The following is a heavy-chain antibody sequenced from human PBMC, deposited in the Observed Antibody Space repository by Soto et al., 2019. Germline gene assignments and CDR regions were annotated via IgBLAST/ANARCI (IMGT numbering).Heavy chain of an antibody. CDR3: SREHYYYYYMDV. CDR2: IYYSGST. J-gene: IGHJ6*03. Sequence: PSETLSLTCTVSGSSISSGGYYWSWIRQHPGKGLEWIGYIYYSGSTYYNQSNKSRITISVGTSKNQFSLNLSSVTAADTAVYYCSREHYYYYYMDVWGKGTTVTVSS. CDR1: GSSISSGGYY. V-gene: IGHV4-31*03.